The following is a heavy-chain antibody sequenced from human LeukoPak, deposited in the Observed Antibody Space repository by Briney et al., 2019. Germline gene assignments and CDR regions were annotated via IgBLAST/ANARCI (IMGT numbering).Heavy chain of an antibody. J-gene: IGHJ4*02. Sequence: GESLKISCKGSGYTFSSSWIGWVRQMPGKGLEWMGIIYPGDSDTRYSPSFQGQVTISADKSISTAYLQWSSLKASDTAMYYCARLSQQWLTIDYWGQGTLVTVSS. V-gene: IGHV5-51*01. D-gene: IGHD6-19*01. CDR3: ARLSQQWLTIDY. CDR1: GYTFSSSW. CDR2: IYPGDSDT.